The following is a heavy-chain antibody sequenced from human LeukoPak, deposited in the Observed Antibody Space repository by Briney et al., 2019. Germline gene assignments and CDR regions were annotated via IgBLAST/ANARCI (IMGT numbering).Heavy chain of an antibody. CDR2: ISYDGSKN. CDR3: ASNRGSDY. Sequence: GGSLRLSCVPSGFTFSNYAMHWVRQAPGKGLEWVASISYDGSKNYYADSVKGRFSISRDNSKRTLYLEMDSLRAEETAVYYCASNRGSDYWGQGTLVTVSS. V-gene: IGHV3-30*01. CDR1: GFTFSNYA. D-gene: IGHD1-14*01. J-gene: IGHJ4*02.